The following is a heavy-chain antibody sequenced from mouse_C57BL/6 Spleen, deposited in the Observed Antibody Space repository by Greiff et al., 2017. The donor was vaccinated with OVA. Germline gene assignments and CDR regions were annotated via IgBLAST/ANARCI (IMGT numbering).Heavy chain of an antibody. CDR2: ISNGGGST. Sequence: EVMLVESGGGLVQPGGSLKLSCAASGFTFSDYYMYWVRQTPEKRLEWVAYISNGGGSTYYPDTVKGRFTITRDNAKNTLYLQMSRLKSEDTAMYYCALTRAMDYWGQGTSVTVSS. CDR3: ALTRAMDY. V-gene: IGHV5-12*01. J-gene: IGHJ4*01. CDR1: GFTFSDYY.